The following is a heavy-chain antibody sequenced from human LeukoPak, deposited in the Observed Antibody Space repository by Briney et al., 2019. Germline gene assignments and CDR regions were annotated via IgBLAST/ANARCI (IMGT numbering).Heavy chain of an antibody. CDR1: GGSFSDYY. J-gene: IGHJ4*02. D-gene: IGHD3-22*01. Sequence: SETLSLTCAVSGGSFSDYYWSWIRQPLGKGLEWIGEINQSGSTNYNPSLKSRVTMSVDTSKNQFSLKLSSVTAADTAVYYCARDIYYYDSSGSQTLDYWGQGTLVTVSS. CDR3: ARDIYYYDSSGSQTLDY. CDR2: INQSGST. V-gene: IGHV4-34*10.